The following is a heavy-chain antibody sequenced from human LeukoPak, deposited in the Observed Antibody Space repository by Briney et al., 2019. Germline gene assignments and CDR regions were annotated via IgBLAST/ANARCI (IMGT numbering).Heavy chain of an antibody. J-gene: IGHJ4*02. CDR1: GFTVSSNY. V-gene: IGHV3-74*01. CDR3: TSKQDY. CDR2: INSDGSST. Sequence: GGSLRLSCAASGFTVSSNYMSWVRQAPGKGLVWVSRINSDGSSTSYADSVKGRFTISRDNAKNTLYLQMNSLRAEDTAVYYCTSKQDYWGQGTLVTVSS.